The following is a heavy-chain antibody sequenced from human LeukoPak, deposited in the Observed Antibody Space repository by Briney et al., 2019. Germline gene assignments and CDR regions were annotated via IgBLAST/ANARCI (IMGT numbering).Heavy chain of an antibody. V-gene: IGHV1-2*06. Sequence: ASVKVSCKASGYTFTGYCMHWVRQAPGQGLEWMGRINPNSGGTSYAQKFQGRVTMTRDTSISTAYMELSRLRSDDTAVYYCARTRGYSYGYEDYWGQGTLVTVSS. D-gene: IGHD5-18*01. CDR1: GYTFTGYC. CDR3: ARTRGYSYGYEDY. J-gene: IGHJ4*02. CDR2: INPNSGGT.